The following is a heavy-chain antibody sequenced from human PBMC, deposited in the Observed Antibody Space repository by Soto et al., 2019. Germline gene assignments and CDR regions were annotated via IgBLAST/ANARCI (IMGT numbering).Heavy chain of an antibody. CDR2: ISYDGSNK. V-gene: IGHV3-30*18. Sequence: GSLRLSCAASGFTFSSYGMHWVRQAPGKGLEWVAVISYDGSNKYYADSVKGRFTISRDNSKNTLYLQMNSLRAEDTAVYYCAKSRPLRGGNRAFDIWGQGTMVTVSS. J-gene: IGHJ3*02. CDR1: GFTFSSYG. CDR3: AKSRPLRGGNRAFDI. D-gene: IGHD2-15*01.